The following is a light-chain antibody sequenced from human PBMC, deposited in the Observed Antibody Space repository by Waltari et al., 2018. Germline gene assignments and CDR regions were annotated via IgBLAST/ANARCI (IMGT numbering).Light chain of an antibody. J-gene: IGLJ2*01. Sequence: QSALTQPASVSGSPGQSITISCTGTSSDVGGYHYFSCYQQHPGKAPKLMIYDVSNRPSGVSNRFSGSKSGNTASLTISGLQAEDEADYYCSSYTSSSTSVVFGGGTKLTVL. CDR1: SSDVGGYHY. CDR3: SSYTSSSTSVV. CDR2: DVS. V-gene: IGLV2-14*03.